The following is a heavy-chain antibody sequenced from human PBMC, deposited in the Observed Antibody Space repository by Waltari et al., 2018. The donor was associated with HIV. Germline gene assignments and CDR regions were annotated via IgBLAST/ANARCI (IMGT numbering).Heavy chain of an antibody. D-gene: IGHD1-1*01. CDR1: GFTFSNYD. CDR3: VRICKLNCYYYYGMDV. V-gene: IGHV3-13*01. J-gene: IGHJ6*02. CDR2: IGTAGDK. Sequence: EVQLVESGGGLVQPGGSLRLSCGASGFTFSNYDMHWVRQATGKGLGLVSGIGTAGDKYYPGSVKGRFTISRKNAKNSLHLQMNSLRAGDTAVYYCVRICKLNCYYYYGMDVWGQGP.